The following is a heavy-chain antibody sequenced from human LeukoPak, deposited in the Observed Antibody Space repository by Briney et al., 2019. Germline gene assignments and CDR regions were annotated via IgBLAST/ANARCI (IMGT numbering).Heavy chain of an antibody. D-gene: IGHD2-8*01. CDR2: INHSGST. CDR3: ARDLAYVGGAFDI. Sequence: SETPSLSCAVNGGAFSGYDCSWIRQPPGKGLEWIGEINHSGSTNYNPSLKSRVTISVDTSKNQFSLKLSSVTAADTAVYYCARDLAYVGGAFDIWGQGTMVTVSS. V-gene: IGHV4-34*01. CDR1: GGAFSGYD. J-gene: IGHJ3*02.